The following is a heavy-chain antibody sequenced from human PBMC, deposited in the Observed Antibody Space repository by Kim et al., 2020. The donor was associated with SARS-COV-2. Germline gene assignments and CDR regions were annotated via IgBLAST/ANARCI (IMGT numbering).Heavy chain of an antibody. Sequence: YPDTVKGRFTISRDDSKNTLYLQMNSLKTEDTAVYYCTAFGVTTGGGMDYWGQGTLVTVSS. V-gene: IGHV3-15*01. J-gene: IGHJ4*02. CDR3: TAFGVTTGGGMDY. D-gene: IGHD4-17*01.